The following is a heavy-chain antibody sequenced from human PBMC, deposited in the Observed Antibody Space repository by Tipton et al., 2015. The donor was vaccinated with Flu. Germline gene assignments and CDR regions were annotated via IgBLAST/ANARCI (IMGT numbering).Heavy chain of an antibody. CDR1: SASISSRSYY. CDR3: AREKDSSGSEYFQH. D-gene: IGHD6-19*01. J-gene: IGHJ1*01. Sequence: TLSLTCTVSSASISSRSYYWGWIRQPPGKGLEWLGCIYSSGSTYYNPSLKSRVTISLDTSKNQFSLKLSSVTAADTAVYYCAREKDSSGSEYFQHWGQGTLVTVSS. V-gene: IGHV4-39*07. CDR2: IYSSGST.